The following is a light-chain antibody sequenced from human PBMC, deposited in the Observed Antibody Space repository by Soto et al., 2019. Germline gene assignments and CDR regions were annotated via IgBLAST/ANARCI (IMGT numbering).Light chain of an antibody. Sequence: DIQMTQSPSTLSASVGDRVTMTCRASQSISSWLAWYQQKPGKAPKLLIYDASSLESGVPSRFSGSGSGTEFTLTISSLQPDDFASYYCHQYNSYSLTFDGGTKVEIK. CDR2: DAS. CDR1: QSISSW. CDR3: HQYNSYSLT. V-gene: IGKV1-5*01. J-gene: IGKJ4*01.